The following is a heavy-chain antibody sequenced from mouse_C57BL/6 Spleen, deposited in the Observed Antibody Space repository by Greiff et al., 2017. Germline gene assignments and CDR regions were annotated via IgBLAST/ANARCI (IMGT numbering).Heavy chain of an antibody. CDR1: GYSFTDYN. CDR3: ARSVYYYGSSYGYFDV. V-gene: IGHV1-39*01. D-gene: IGHD1-1*01. CDR2: INPNYGTT. J-gene: IGHJ1*03. Sequence: VQLKESGPELVKPGASVKISCKASGYSFTDYNMNWVKQSNGKSLEWIGVINPNYGTTSYNQKFKGKATLTVDQSSSTAYMQLNSLTSEDSAVYYCARSVYYYGSSYGYFDVWGTGTTVTVSS.